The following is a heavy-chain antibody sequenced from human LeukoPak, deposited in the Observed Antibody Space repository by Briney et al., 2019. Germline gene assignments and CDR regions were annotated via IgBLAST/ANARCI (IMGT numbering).Heavy chain of an antibody. CDR3: AEDRFLWASVGAFDI. CDR1: GFTFSSYA. Sequence: GGSLRLSCAASGFTFSSYAMSWVRQAPGKGLEWVSAISGSGGSTYYADSVKGQFTISRDNSKNTLYLQMNSLRAEDTAVYYCAEDRFLWASVGAFDIWGQGTMVTVSS. V-gene: IGHV3-23*01. CDR2: ISGSGGST. J-gene: IGHJ3*02. D-gene: IGHD2/OR15-2a*01.